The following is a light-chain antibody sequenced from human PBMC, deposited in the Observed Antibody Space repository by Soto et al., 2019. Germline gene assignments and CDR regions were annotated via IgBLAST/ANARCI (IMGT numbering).Light chain of an antibody. Sequence: SALTQPASVSGSPGQSISISCTGPSSDVGDYISVSWFQQHPGKAPKLMIYEVSNRPSGGSNRFSGSKSANTASLTISGLQAEDEADYYCTSYTSSTTLYVFGTGTKVIVL. CDR1: SSDVGDYIS. V-gene: IGLV2-14*01. J-gene: IGLJ1*01. CDR2: EVS. CDR3: TSYTSSTTLYV.